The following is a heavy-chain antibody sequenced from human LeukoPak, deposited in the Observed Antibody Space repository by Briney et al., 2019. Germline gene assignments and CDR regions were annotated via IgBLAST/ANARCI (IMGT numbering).Heavy chain of an antibody. Sequence: GGSLRLSCAASGINFSGYAMHWVRQAPGKGLEWVAIISYDGSNKNYLDSVKGRLTISRDNSNNMLFLQLNSLGTDDTAVYFCATAYSSGWADYWGQGTLVTVSS. CDR1: GINFSGYA. CDR3: ATAYSSGWADY. V-gene: IGHV3-30*04. D-gene: IGHD6-19*01. CDR2: ISYDGSNK. J-gene: IGHJ4*02.